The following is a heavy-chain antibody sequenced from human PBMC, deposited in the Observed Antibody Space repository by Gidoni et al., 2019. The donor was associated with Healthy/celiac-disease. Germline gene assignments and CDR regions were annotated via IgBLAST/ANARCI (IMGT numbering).Heavy chain of an antibody. V-gene: IGHV1-2*04. CDR2: INPNSGGT. CDR3: ARAIGRYCSCGSCAHFDY. D-gene: IGHD2-15*01. Sequence: VQLVQSGAEVKKPGASVKVSCKASGYTFNGNYMHCVRQALGQGLEWMGWINPNSGGTNYAQKCQGWVPMTRYTSISTAYMELSRLRSDDTAVYYGARAIGRYCSCGSCAHFDYWGQGTLVTVSS. J-gene: IGHJ4*02. CDR1: GYTFNGNY.